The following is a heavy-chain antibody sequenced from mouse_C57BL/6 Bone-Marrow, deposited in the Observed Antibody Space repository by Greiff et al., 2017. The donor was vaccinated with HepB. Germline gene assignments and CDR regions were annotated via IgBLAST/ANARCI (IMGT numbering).Heavy chain of an antibody. Sequence: EVKLMESGAELVKPGASVKLSCTASGFNIKDYYMHWVKQRTEQGLEWIGRIDPEDGETKYAPKFQGKATITADTSSNTAYLQLSSLTSEDTAVYYCARSRSLLRSLYYYAMDYWGQGTSVTVSS. CDR2: IDPEDGET. J-gene: IGHJ4*01. D-gene: IGHD1-2*01. CDR1: GFNIKDYY. V-gene: IGHV14-2*01. CDR3: ARSRSLLRSLYYYAMDY.